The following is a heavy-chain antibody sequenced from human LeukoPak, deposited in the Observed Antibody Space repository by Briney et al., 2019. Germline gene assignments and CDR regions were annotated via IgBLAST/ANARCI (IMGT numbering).Heavy chain of an antibody. Sequence: SETPSLTCSISGGSISSYYWSWIRQPPGKGLEWIGYIYYSGSTKYNPSLKSRVTISVDTSKNQFSLKLNSVTAADTAVYYCARDTYYYGSGSYYFDYWGQGTLVTVSS. CDR1: GGSISSYY. CDR2: IYYSGST. D-gene: IGHD3-10*01. J-gene: IGHJ4*02. V-gene: IGHV4-59*12. CDR3: ARDTYYYGSGSYYFDY.